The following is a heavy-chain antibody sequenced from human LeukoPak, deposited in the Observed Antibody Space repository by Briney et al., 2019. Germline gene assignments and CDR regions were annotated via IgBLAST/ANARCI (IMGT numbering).Heavy chain of an antibody. J-gene: IGHJ3*02. CDR2: ISWNSDSI. V-gene: IGHV3-9*01. Sequence: PGGSLRLSCAASGFTFDDYAMHWVRQAPGKGLEWVSGISWNSDSIGYADSVKGRFTISRDNAKNSLYLQMNSLRAEDTALYYCAKDKQASHDAFDIWGQGTMVTVSS. CDR3: AKDKQASHDAFDI. CDR1: GFTFDDYA.